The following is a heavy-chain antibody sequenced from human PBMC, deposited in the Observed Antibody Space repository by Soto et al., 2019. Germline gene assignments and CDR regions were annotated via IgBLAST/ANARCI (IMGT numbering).Heavy chain of an antibody. CDR1: GFSLSTSGVG. J-gene: IGHJ5*02. Sequence: SGPTLVNPTQTLTLTCTSSGFSLSTSGVGVGWIRQPPGKALEWLALIYWNDDKRYSPSLKSRLTITKDTSKNQVVLTMTNMDPVDTATYYCARIEYSSSGDWFDPWGQGTLVTV. CDR2: IYWNDDK. CDR3: ARIEYSSSGDWFDP. D-gene: IGHD6-6*01. V-gene: IGHV2-5*01.